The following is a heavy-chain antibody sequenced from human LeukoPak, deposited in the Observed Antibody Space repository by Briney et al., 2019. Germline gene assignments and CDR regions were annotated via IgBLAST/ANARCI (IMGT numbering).Heavy chain of an antibody. CDR3: AKASGDYLLEGLEY. CDR1: GFTFSSYA. J-gene: IGHJ4*02. Sequence: QPGGSLRLSCAAPGFTFSSYAMSWVRQAPGKGLEWVSAVSGSGGSGSTYYADSVKGRFTISRDNSRNTLYLQMNSLRAEDTAVYYCAKASGDYLLEGLEYWGQGTLVTVSS. V-gene: IGHV3-23*01. CDR2: VSGSGGSGST. D-gene: IGHD4-17*01.